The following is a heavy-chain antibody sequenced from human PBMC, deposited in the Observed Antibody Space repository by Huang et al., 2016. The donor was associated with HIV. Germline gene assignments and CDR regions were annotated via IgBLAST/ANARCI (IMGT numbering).Heavy chain of an antibody. V-gene: IGHV4-59*02. CDR1: GDSVSSHY. J-gene: IGHJ5*02. CDR3: VRDQGRLAVGGIDNWFDP. CDR2: VYDSGTT. D-gene: IGHD6-19*01. Sequence: QVRLQESGPGLVKPSETLSLRCTVSGDSVSSHYLGWIRHPPGKGLEWFGTVYDSGTTKDNPRLKRRITRSVDTSKNGFSLNITSVSAADTAMYFCVRDQGRLAVGGIDNWFDPWGQGALVTVSS.